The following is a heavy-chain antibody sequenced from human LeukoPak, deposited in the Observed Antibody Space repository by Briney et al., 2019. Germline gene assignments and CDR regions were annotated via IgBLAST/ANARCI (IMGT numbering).Heavy chain of an antibody. D-gene: IGHD2-2*02. CDR2: ISWDGGST. CDR1: GFTFDDYA. Sequence: GGSLRLSCAASGFTFDDYAMHWVRQAPGRGLEWVSLISWDGGSTYYADSVKGRFTISRDNSKNSLYLQMNSLRAEDTALYYCAKDAVLYTLGYYYYYTDVWGKGTTVTVSS. V-gene: IGHV3-43D*03. J-gene: IGHJ6*03. CDR3: AKDAVLYTLGYYYYYTDV.